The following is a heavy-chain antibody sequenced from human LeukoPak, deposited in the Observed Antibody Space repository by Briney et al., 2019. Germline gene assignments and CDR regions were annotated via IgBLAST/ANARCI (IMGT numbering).Heavy chain of an antibody. CDR3: VRGGSSGWYGDY. Sequence: GGSLRLSCSAFGFTFNSYTMHWVRQAPGKGLEYVSAVTNNGGSTFHADSVKGRFSISRDNSKNTLYLQMSSLRAEDTAVYYCVRGGSSGWYGDYWGQGTLVTVSS. CDR2: VTNNGGST. V-gene: IGHV3-64D*09. CDR1: GFTFNSYT. J-gene: IGHJ4*02. D-gene: IGHD6-19*01.